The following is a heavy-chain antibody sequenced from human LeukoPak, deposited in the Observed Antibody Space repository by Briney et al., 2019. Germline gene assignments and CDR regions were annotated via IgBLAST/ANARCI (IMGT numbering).Heavy chain of an antibody. V-gene: IGHV3-23*01. D-gene: IGHD3-10*01. Sequence: GGSLRLSCAASGFTFSNAWMSWVRQAPGKGLEWVSAISGSGGSTYYADSVKGRFTISRDNSKNTLYLQMNSLRAEDTAVYYCAKDHYYGSGSYYNYFEPFDYWGQGTLVTVSS. J-gene: IGHJ4*02. CDR3: AKDHYYGSGSYYNYFEPFDY. CDR2: ISGSGGST. CDR1: GFTFSNAW.